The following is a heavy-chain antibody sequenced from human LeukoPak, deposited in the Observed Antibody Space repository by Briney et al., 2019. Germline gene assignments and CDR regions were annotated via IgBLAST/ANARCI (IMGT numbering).Heavy chain of an antibody. CDR1: GFTFSSYG. CDR3: ARGPWGSYYFDY. J-gene: IGHJ4*02. CDR2: IWYDGSNK. V-gene: IGHV3-33*01. Sequence: GGSLRLSCAASGFTFSSYGMHWVRQAPGKGLEWVAVIWYDGSNKYYADSVKGRFTISRDNSKNTLYLQMNSLRAEDTAVYYCARGPWGSYYFDYWGQGTLVTVSS. D-gene: IGHD7-27*01.